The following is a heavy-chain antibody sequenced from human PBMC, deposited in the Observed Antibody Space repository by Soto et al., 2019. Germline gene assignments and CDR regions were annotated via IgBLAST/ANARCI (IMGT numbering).Heavy chain of an antibody. CDR2: IVPVLGTS. Sequence: QGQLEQSGAEVRKPGSSVKVSCKASGGSFSSYAISWVRQAPGQGLEWMGGIVPVLGTSHSAQKFQGRVTFSADYCTTSAYRELCGLRCEETAVYFCARVSPGGGYYYGMDVWGQGTSVTVSS. V-gene: IGHV1-69*01. D-gene: IGHD3-16*01. CDR1: GGSFSSYA. J-gene: IGHJ6*02. CDR3: ARVSPGGGYYYGMDV.